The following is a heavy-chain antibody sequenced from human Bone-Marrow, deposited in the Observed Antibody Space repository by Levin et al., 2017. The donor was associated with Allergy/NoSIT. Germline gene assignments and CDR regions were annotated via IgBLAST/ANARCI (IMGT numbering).Heavy chain of an antibody. CDR2: INTYNGDT. J-gene: IGHJ5*02. CDR3: AKDGAAADFPNWFDP. V-gene: IGHV1-18*01. CDR1: GYIFNTHG. D-gene: IGHD6-13*01. Sequence: ASVKVSCKSSGYIFNTHGIAWVRQAPGQGLEWMGWINTYNGDTKYAEKFHGRLTLTTDTSTTTAYMELSNLRSDDAAIYYCAKDGAAADFPNWFDPWGQGTLVTVSS.